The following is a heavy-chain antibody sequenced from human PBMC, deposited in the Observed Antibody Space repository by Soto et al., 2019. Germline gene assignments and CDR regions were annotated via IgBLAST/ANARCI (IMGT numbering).Heavy chain of an antibody. CDR3: AREWAARPWYYYYYGMDV. CDR2: ISYDGSNK. Sequence: GGSLRLSCAASGFTFSSYAIHWVRQAPGKGLEWVAVISYDGSNKYYADSVKGRFTISRDNSKNTLYLQMNSLRAEDTAVYYCAREWAARPWYYYYYGMDVWGQGTTVTVSS. D-gene: IGHD6-6*01. CDR1: GFTFSSYA. V-gene: IGHV3-30-3*01. J-gene: IGHJ6*02.